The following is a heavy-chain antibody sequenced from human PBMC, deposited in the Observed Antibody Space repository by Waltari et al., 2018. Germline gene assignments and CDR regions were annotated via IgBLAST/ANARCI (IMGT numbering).Heavy chain of an antibody. CDR2: TNQDGSEK. J-gene: IGHJ4*02. CDR1: GFTFRNDW. CDR3: VRYSDY. Sequence: EVQLVESGGVLVQPGGSLSRCCAASGFTFRNDWMNWVRQAPGKGLEWVATTNQDGSEKSYLDAVKGRFTISRDNAKNSLYLQMDSLRVEDTAVYYCVRYSDYWVQGTLVTVSS. V-gene: IGHV3-7*01. D-gene: IGHD2-21*01.